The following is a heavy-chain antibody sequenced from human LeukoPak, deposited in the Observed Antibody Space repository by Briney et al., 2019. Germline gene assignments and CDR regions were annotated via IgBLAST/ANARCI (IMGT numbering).Heavy chain of an antibody. CDR3: ARAGTYDFWSGYLRGHFDY. Sequence: ASGKVSRKASGYTFTSYGISWVRQAPGQGLEWMGWISAYNGNTNYAQKLQGRVTMTTDTSTSTAYMELRSLRSDDTAVYYCARAGTYDFWSGYLRGHFDYWGQGTLVTVSS. V-gene: IGHV1-18*01. CDR2: ISAYNGNT. J-gene: IGHJ4*02. D-gene: IGHD3-3*01. CDR1: GYTFTSYG.